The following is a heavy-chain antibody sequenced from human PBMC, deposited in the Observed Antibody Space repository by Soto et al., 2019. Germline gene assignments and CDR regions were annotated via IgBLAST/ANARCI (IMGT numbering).Heavy chain of an antibody. Sequence: GGSLRLSCAASGFTFSSYWMSWVRQAPGKGLEWVANIKQDGSEKYYVDSVKGRFTISRDNAKNSLYLQMNSLRAEDTAVYYCAGLDVIAVAGLNWFDPWGQGTLVTVSS. CDR1: GFTFSSYW. D-gene: IGHD6-19*01. J-gene: IGHJ5*02. V-gene: IGHV3-7*01. CDR2: IKQDGSEK. CDR3: AGLDVIAVAGLNWFDP.